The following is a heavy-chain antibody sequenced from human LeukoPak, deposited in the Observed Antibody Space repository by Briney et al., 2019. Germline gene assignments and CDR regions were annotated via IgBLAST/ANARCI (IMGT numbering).Heavy chain of an antibody. CDR3: ARGITMVRGVISEFDY. J-gene: IGHJ4*02. Sequence: SETLSLTCTVSGGSISSSSYYWGWIRQPPGKGLEWIGSIYYSGSTYYNPSLKSRVTISVDTSKNQFSLKLSSVTAADTAVYYCARGITMVRGVISEFDYWGQGTLVTVS. CDR2: IYYSGST. CDR1: GGSISSSSYY. D-gene: IGHD3-10*01. V-gene: IGHV4-39*07.